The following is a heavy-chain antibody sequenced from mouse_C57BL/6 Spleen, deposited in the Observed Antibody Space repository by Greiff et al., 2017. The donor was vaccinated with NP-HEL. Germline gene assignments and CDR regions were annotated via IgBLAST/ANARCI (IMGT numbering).Heavy chain of an antibody. V-gene: IGHV14-2*01. CDR3: ATYDYDEGFAY. J-gene: IGHJ3*01. CDR2: IDPEDGET. Sequence: EVQLQESGAELVKPGASVKLSCTASGFNIKDYYMHWVKQRTEQGLEWIGRIDPEDGETKYAPKFQGKATITADPSSNTAYLQLSSLTSEDTAVYYCATYDYDEGFAYWGQGTLVTVSA. D-gene: IGHD2-4*01. CDR1: GFNIKDYY.